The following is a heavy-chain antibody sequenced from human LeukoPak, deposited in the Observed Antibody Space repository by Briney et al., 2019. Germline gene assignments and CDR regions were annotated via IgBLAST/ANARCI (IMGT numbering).Heavy chain of an antibody. CDR1: GFTFSSYA. V-gene: IGHV3-30-3*01. Sequence: GGSLRLSCAASGFTFSSYAMHWVRQAPGKGLEWVAVISYDGGNKYYADSVKGRFTISRDNSKNTLYLQMNSLRAEDTAVYYCAREGDGMDVWGQGTTVTVSS. J-gene: IGHJ6*02. CDR2: ISYDGGNK. CDR3: AREGDGMDV.